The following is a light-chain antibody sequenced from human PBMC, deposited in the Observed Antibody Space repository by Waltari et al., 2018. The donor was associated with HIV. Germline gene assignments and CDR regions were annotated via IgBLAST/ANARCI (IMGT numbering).Light chain of an antibody. CDR2: NAS. CDR1: QSVSTY. Sequence: ETVLTQSPGILSLSPGERATLSCRASQSVSTYLAWYQQKPGQAPRLLIYNASKRATGIPDRFSGSGSGTDFTLTISSLEPEDFAVYYCQQRSNWPWTFGQGAKVEIK. J-gene: IGKJ1*01. CDR3: QQRSNWPWT. V-gene: IGKV3-11*01.